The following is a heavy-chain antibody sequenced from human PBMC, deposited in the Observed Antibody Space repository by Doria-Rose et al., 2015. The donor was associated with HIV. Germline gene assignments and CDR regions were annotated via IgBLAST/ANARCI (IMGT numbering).Heavy chain of an antibody. CDR3: AKVVTISGVISGFDP. CDR2: ISWNSGSI. CDR1: GFTFDDYA. V-gene: IGHV3-9*01. Sequence: VQLVQSGGGLVQPGRSLRLSCVASGFTFDDYAMHLVRQAPGKCLEWVSGISWNSGSIGYADSVKGRFTTSRDNAKNSLYLHMNSLRAEDTALHYCAKVVTISGVISGFDPWGQGTLVTVSS. D-gene: IGHD3-3*01. J-gene: IGHJ5*02.